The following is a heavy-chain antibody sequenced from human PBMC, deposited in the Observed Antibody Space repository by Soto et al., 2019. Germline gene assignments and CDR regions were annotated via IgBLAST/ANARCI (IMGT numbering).Heavy chain of an antibody. CDR3: ARGDFAARPYNWFDP. D-gene: IGHD3-3*01. CDR1: GYTFTSYY. J-gene: IGHJ5*02. Sequence: GXSVKVSFNASGYTFTSYYMHLVRHTPGQGLEWMGIINPSGGSTSYAQKFQGRVTMTRDTSTSTVYMELSSLRSEDTAVYYCARGDFAARPYNWFDPWGQGTLVTVSS. CDR2: INPSGGST. V-gene: IGHV1-46*03.